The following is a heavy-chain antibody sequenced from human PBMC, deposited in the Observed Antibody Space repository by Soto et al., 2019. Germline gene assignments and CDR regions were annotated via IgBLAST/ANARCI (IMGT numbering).Heavy chain of an antibody. J-gene: IGHJ4*02. CDR2: IIPIFGTA. Sequence: QVQLVQSGAEVKKPGSSVKVSCKASGGTFSSYAISWVRQAPGQGLEWMGGIIPIFGTANYAQKFQGRVTITADKSTSTAYMELSSLISEDTAVYYCARDRIQEYSSALFDYWVKGTLVTVSS. CDR3: ARDRIQEYSSALFDY. CDR1: GGTFSSYA. V-gene: IGHV1-69*06. D-gene: IGHD6-6*01.